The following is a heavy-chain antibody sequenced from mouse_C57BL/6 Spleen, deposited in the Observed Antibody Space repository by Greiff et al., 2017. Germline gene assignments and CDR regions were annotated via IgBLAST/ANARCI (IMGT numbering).Heavy chain of an antibody. CDR3: ARGGYGSSYPFYYAMDY. D-gene: IGHD1-1*01. Sequence: EVQGVESGGGLVKPGGSLKLSCAASGFTFSDYGMHWVRQAPEKGLEWVAYISSGRSTIYYADTVKGRFTISRDNAKNTLFLQMTSLRSEDTAMYYCARGGYGSSYPFYYAMDYWGQGTSVTVSS. V-gene: IGHV5-17*01. J-gene: IGHJ4*01. CDR2: ISSGRSTI. CDR1: GFTFSDYG.